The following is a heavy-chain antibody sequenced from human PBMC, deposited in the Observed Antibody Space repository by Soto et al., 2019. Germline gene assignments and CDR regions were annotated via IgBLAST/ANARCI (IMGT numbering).Heavy chain of an antibody. J-gene: IGHJ4*02. V-gene: IGHV1-18*01. Sequence: QVQLVQSGAAVKKPGASVKVSCKASGYTFTSYGSRWVRQAPGQGLEWMGWSSAYNGNTNYAQKLQGRVTKTTDTSTSTAYVELRSLIPDDTAVYYCARGRGHYDYWGQGTLVTVSS. CDR1: GYTFTSYG. CDR3: ARGRGHYDY. CDR2: SSAYNGNT. D-gene: IGHD3-10*01.